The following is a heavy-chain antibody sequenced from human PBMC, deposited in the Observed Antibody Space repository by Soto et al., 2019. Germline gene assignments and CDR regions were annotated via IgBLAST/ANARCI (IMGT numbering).Heavy chain of an antibody. CDR1: GGTFSSYA. Sequence: QVQLVQSGAEVKKPGSSVKVSCKASGGTFSSYAITWVRQAPGQGLEWMGGIIPIFGTANYAQKFQARVTITADXPXSXXYMELSSLRSADTAVYDCARDRGPSSGYYPYWFDPWGQGTLVPVSS. J-gene: IGHJ5*02. CDR3: ARDRGPSSGYYPYWFDP. CDR2: IIPIFGTA. D-gene: IGHD3-22*01. V-gene: IGHV1-69*12.